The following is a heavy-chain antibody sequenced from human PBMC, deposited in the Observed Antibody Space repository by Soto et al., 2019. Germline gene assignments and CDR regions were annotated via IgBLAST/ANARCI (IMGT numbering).Heavy chain of an antibody. V-gene: IGHV4-28*01. CDR1: GGSISSSNW. CDR2: IYYSGTT. J-gene: IGHJ4*02. D-gene: IGHD1-26*01. Sequence: SETLSLTCAVSGGSISSSNWWSWVRQPPGKGLEWIGYIYYSGTTYYNPSLKSRVTMSVDTSRNQFSLKLTSVTAVDTAVYYCARREIQGPIDYWGQGTLVTVSS. CDR3: ARREIQGPIDY.